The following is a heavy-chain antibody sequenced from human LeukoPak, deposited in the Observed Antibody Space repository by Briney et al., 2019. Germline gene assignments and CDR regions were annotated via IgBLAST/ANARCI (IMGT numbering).Heavy chain of an antibody. CDR2: ILYSGTTT. Sequence: NPSETLSLTCTVSGGSISPYYWSWIRQTPGKGLDWIGYILYSGTTTNYNPSLKSRVTISVDTSKNQFSLKLSSVTAADTAVYYCARVGDWNDLVYWGQGTLVTVSS. D-gene: IGHD1-1*01. CDR1: GGSISPYY. J-gene: IGHJ4*02. CDR3: ARVGDWNDLVY. V-gene: IGHV4-59*01.